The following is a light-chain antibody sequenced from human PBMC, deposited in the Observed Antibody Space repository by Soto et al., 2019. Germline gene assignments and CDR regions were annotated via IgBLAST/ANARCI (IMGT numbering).Light chain of an antibody. Sequence: EIVLTQSPGTLSLSPGEGATLSCRASQSVSNNYLAWYQQKPGQTPRLLIFDASRRATGIPDRFSGSGSGTDFILTISRLEPEDFAVYYCHQYTIPSLTFGQGTRLEIK. J-gene: IGKJ5*01. V-gene: IGKV3-20*01. CDR2: DAS. CDR1: QSVSNNY. CDR3: HQYTIPSLT.